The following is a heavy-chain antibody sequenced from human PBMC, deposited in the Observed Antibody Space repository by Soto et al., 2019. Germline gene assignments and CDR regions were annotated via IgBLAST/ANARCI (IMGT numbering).Heavy chain of an antibody. Sequence: EVQLLESGGGLVQPGGSLRLSCAASGFTVSNSAMSWARQAPGKGLEWVSGISTSGASTYYADSVKGRFSISRDASKNTVSLQMNGLRVDDTAVYYCARGLQAPLFGGQGALVIVSP. V-gene: IGHV3-23*01. CDR3: ARGLQAPLF. CDR1: GFTVSNSA. J-gene: IGHJ4*02. CDR2: ISTSGAST.